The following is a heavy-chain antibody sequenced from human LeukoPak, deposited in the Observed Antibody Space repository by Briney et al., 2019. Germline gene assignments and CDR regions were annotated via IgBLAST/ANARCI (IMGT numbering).Heavy chain of an antibody. V-gene: IGHV3-30*02. J-gene: IGHJ4*02. CDR2: IQYDGSNK. Sequence: PGGSLRLSCAASGFTFSNYDVHWDRQSPGDGLQCLALIQYDGSNKYYGDSVKGRFTISRDNSKNTLYLQMNSLRAEDTAVYYCARESDYGGSVYYFDSWXQGTLVTVSS. CDR3: ARESDYGGSVYYFDS. CDR1: GFTFSNYD. D-gene: IGHD4-23*01.